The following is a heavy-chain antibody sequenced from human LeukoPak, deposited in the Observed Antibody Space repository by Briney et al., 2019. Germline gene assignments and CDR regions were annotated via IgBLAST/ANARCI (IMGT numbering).Heavy chain of an antibody. Sequence: GGSLRLSCAASGFTFSSYEMNWVRQAPGKGLEWVSYISSSGSTIYYADSVKGRFTISRDNAKNSLYLQMNSLRAEDTAVYYCARVGTGGWYSDYWGQGTLVTVSS. V-gene: IGHV3-48*03. J-gene: IGHJ4*02. CDR3: ARVGTGGWYSDY. CDR2: ISSSGSTI. D-gene: IGHD6-19*01. CDR1: GFTFSSYE.